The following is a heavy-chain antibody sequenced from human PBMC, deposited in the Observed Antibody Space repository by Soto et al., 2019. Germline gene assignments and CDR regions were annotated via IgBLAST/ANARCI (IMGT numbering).Heavy chain of an antibody. V-gene: IGHV1-8*01. CDR1: GYTFTSHD. CDR3: ARWDYGDYARFDY. CDR2: MNPNSGNT. D-gene: IGHD4-17*01. Sequence: QVQLVQSGAEVKKSGASVKVSCKASGYTFTSHDINWVRQAAGQGLEWMGWMNPNSGNTGYAQKFQGRVTMTRNTSISTAYMELSSLRSEDTAVYYCARWDYGDYARFDYWGQGTLVTVSS. J-gene: IGHJ4*02.